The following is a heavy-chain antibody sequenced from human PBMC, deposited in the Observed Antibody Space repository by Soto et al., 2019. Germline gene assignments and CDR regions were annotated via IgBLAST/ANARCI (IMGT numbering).Heavy chain of an antibody. CDR3: ARGIVVVPAANDWYFDL. J-gene: IGHJ2*01. V-gene: IGHV4-59*01. Sequence: QVQLQESGPGLVKPSETLSLTCTVSGGSISSYYWSWIRQPPGKGLEWIGYIYYSGSTNYNPSLKRRVTISVDTSKNQFSLKLSSVTAADTAVYYCARGIVVVPAANDWYFDLWGRGTLVTVSS. CDR1: GGSISSYY. D-gene: IGHD2-2*01. CDR2: IYYSGST.